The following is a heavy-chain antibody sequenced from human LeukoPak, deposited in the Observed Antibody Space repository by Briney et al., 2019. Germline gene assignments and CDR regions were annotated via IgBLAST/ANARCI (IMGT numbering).Heavy chain of an antibody. Sequence: GASVKVSCKASGYTFTSYDINWVRQATGQGLEWMGWISAYNGNTNYAQKLQGRVTMTRNTSISTAYMELSSLRSEDTAVYYCARGRNLYCSGGSCYSWFPDYWGQGTLVTVSS. CDR2: ISAYNGNT. D-gene: IGHD2-15*01. V-gene: IGHV1-8*01. J-gene: IGHJ4*02. CDR3: ARGRNLYCSGGSCYSWFPDY. CDR1: GYTFTSYD.